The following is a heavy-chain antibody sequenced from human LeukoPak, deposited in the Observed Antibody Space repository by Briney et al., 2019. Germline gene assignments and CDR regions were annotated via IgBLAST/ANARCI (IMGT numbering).Heavy chain of an antibody. CDR1: GYTFTSYG. V-gene: IGHV1-18*01. J-gene: IGHJ5*02. CDR3: AREHSSGYLLDP. Sequence: ASVKVSCKASGYTFTSYGISWVRQAPGQGLEWMGWISAYDGNTNYAQKLQGRVTMTTDTSTSTAYMELRSLRSDDTAVYYCAREHSSGYLLDPWGQGTLVTVSS. D-gene: IGHD3-22*01. CDR2: ISAYDGNT.